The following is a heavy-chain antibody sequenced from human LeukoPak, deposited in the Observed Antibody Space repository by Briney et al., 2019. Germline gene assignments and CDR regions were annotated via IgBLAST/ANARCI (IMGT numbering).Heavy chain of an antibody. D-gene: IGHD3-10*01. CDR3: ARPRVRGVIIRGFDY. Sequence: NPSETLSLTCAVYGGSFSGYYWSWIRQPPGKGLEWIGEINHSGSTNYNPSLKSRVTISVDTSKNQFSLKLSSVTVADTAVYYCARPRVRGVIIRGFDYWGQGTLVTVSS. CDR1: GGSFSGYY. J-gene: IGHJ4*01. V-gene: IGHV4-34*01. CDR2: INHSGST.